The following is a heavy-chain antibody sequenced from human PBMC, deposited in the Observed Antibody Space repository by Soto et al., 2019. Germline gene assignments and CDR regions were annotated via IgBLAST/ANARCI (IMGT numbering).Heavy chain of an antibody. V-gene: IGHV3-30*18. J-gene: IGHJ6*02. CDR3: AKDRRPNYYYGMDV. CDR2: ISFDGNNK. CDR1: GFTFSSYG. D-gene: IGHD6-25*01. Sequence: QVKLVESGGGVVQPGRSLRLSCAASGFTFSSYGMHWVRQAPGKGLEWVAVISFDGNNKYYADSVKGRFTISRDNSKNTLYLQMNSLRAEDTAVYYCAKDRRPNYYYGMDVWGQGTTVTVSS.